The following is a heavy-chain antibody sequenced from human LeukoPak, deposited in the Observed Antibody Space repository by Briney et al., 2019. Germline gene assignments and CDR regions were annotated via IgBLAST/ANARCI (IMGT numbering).Heavy chain of an antibody. V-gene: IGHV1-24*01. CDR1: GYTLTELS. J-gene: IGHJ3*02. CDR3: AREGLYCSGGSCYPGDGFVM. Sequence: GASVKVSCKVSGYTLTELSMHWVRQAPGKGLEWMGGFDPEDGETIYAQKFQGRVTMTEDTSTDTAYMELSSLRSEDTAVYYCAREGLYCSGGSCYPGDGFVMWGQGTMVTVSS. D-gene: IGHD2-15*01. CDR2: FDPEDGET.